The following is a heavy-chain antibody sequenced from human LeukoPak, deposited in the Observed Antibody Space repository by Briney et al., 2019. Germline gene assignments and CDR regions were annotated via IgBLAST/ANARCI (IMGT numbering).Heavy chain of an antibody. CDR3: ARDGREFPSSGYYPWFDP. CDR1: GGSISSYY. J-gene: IGHJ5*02. Sequence: SETLSLTCTVSGGSISSYYWSWIRQPAGKGLEWIGRIYTSGSTNYNPSLKSRVTMSVDTSKNQFSLKLSSVTAADTAVYYCARDGREFPSSGYYPWFDPWGQGTLVTVSS. CDR2: IYTSGST. V-gene: IGHV4-4*07. D-gene: IGHD3-22*01.